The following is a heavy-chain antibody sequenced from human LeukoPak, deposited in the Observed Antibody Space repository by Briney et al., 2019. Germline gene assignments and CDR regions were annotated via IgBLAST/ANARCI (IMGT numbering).Heavy chain of an antibody. D-gene: IGHD6-13*01. CDR3: AREKQLVIDY. J-gene: IGHJ4*02. Sequence: SETLSLTCAVYGGSFSGYYWSWIRQPPGKGLEWIGYIYYSGSTNYNPSLKSRVTISVDTSKNQFSLKPSSVTAADTAVYYCAREKQLVIDYWGQGTLVTVSS. V-gene: IGHV4-59*01. CDR2: IYYSGST. CDR1: GGSFSGYY.